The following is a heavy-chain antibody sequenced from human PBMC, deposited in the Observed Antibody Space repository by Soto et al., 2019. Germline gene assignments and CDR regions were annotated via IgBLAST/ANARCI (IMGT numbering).Heavy chain of an antibody. D-gene: IGHD2-21*01. J-gene: IGHJ4*02. V-gene: IGHV3-23*01. CDR2: ISIFGGGT. CDR1: GLNSRSSA. CDR3: ATGGGNSATGWWWAPGR. Sequence: EVQLLESGGGLVQPGGSLRLSCAAAGLNSRSSAVTWVRQAPGKGLEWVAVISIFGGGTYYADALKGRFSISTDESKNTFYLQMHSLRRDDTAVYYCATGGGNSATGWWWAPGRWAQGTLVTVSS.